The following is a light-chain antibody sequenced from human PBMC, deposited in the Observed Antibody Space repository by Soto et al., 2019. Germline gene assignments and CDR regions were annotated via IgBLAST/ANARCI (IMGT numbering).Light chain of an antibody. V-gene: IGKV1D-13*01. J-gene: IGKJ2*01. CDR2: DAS. Sequence: IQMTQSPSSLSASVGDRVTITCRASQSISGYLNWYQQKPGKAPKLLIYDASSLESGVPSRFSGSGSGTDFTLTISSLQPEDFATYYCQQFNNYPPYTFGQGTKLEIK. CDR3: QQFNNYPPYT. CDR1: QSISGY.